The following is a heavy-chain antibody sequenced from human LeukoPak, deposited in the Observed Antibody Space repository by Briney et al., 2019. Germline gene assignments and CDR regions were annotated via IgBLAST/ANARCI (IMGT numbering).Heavy chain of an antibody. CDR1: GFTFSSYA. CDR3: AKDTYGSGSPDY. CDR2: ISGSGGST. Sequence: GGSLRLSCAASGFTFSSYAMSWVRQAPGKGLEWVSAISGSGGSTYYADSMKGRFTISRDYSKNTLYLQMNSLRAEDTAVYYCAKDTYGSGSPDYWGQGTLVTVSS. V-gene: IGHV3-23*01. D-gene: IGHD3-10*01. J-gene: IGHJ4*02.